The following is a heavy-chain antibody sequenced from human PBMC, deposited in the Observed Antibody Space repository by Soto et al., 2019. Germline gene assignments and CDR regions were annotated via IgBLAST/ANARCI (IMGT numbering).Heavy chain of an antibody. CDR2: IYPGDSDT. CDR3: ARHSGDRVYYYDSSGPGNWFDP. Sequence: GESLKISCKGSGYRFTSYWIGWVRQMPGKGLEWMGIIYPGDSDTRYSPSFQGQVTISADKSISTAYLQWSSLKASDTAMYYCARHSGDRVYYYDSSGPGNWFDPWGQGTLVTVSS. CDR1: GYRFTSYW. D-gene: IGHD3-22*01. V-gene: IGHV5-51*01. J-gene: IGHJ5*02.